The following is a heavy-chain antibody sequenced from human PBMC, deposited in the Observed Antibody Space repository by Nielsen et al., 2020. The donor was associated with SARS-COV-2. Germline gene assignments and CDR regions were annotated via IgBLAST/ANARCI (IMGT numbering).Heavy chain of an antibody. V-gene: IGHV1-46*01. Sequence: WVRQAPGQGLEWMGIINPSGGSTSYAQKLQGRVTMTRDTSTSTVYMELSSLRSEDTAVYYCARDGYCSSTSCYSEYYYYMDVWGKGTTVTVSS. D-gene: IGHD2-2*03. CDR2: INPSGGST. CDR3: ARDGYCSSTSCYSEYYYYMDV. J-gene: IGHJ6*03.